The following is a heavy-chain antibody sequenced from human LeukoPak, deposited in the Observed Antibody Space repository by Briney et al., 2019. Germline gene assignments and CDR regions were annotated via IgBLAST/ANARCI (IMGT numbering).Heavy chain of an antibody. CDR1: GYTFTGHY. Sequence: ASVKVSCKASGYTFTGHYMHWVRQAPGQGLEWMGRINPNSGGTNYAQKFQGRVTMTRDTSISTAYMELSRLRSDDTAVYYCAREGATGGIWNYYYYGMDVWGQGTTVTVSS. V-gene: IGHV1-2*06. CDR3: AREGATGGIWNYYYYGMDV. CDR2: INPNSGGT. J-gene: IGHJ6*02. D-gene: IGHD1-26*01.